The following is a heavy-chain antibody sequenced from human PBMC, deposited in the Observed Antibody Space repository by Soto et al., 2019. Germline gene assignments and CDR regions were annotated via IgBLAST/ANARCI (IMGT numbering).Heavy chain of an antibody. Sequence: EVVLLESGGGLVQPGESLRLSCVASGLTAGTYAMSWVRQAPGKGLEWVSGISATADTTYYAGSVKGRFTMSRDKSKNMVYLQMDSLRVEDSALYYCANAWDQRHRGQGTLVTVSS. J-gene: IGHJ4*02. D-gene: IGHD1-1*01. CDR2: ISATADTT. V-gene: IGHV3-23*01. CDR3: ANAWDQRH. CDR1: GLTAGTYA.